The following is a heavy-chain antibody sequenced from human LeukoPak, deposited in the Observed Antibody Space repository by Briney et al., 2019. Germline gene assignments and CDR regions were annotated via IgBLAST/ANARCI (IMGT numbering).Heavy chain of an antibody. J-gene: IGHJ5*02. CDR1: GLTFSDYY. CDR3: ARTQQWLVSGFDP. CDR2: ISSNGRTI. Sequence: GGSLRLSCATSGLTFSDYYMSWIRQAPGKGPEWISYISSNGRTIYYADSVKGRFTISRDNARKSVYLQMNSLRAEDTAIYYCARTQQWLVSGFDPWGQGTLVTVSS. D-gene: IGHD6-19*01. V-gene: IGHV3-11*01.